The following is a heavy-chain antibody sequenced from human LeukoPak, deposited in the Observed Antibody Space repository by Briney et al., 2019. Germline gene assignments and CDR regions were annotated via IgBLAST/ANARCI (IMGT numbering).Heavy chain of an antibody. CDR3: ARNGAVAGTIYYYYYMDV. CDR2: IHTSGST. CDR1: GGSISSYY. Sequence: SETLSLTCTVSGGSISSYYWSWIRQPAGKGLEWIGRIHTSGSTNYNPSLKSRLTISVDTSKNQFSLRLSSVTAADTAVYYCARNGAVAGTIYYYYYMDVWGKGTTVTVSS. V-gene: IGHV4-4*07. J-gene: IGHJ6*03. D-gene: IGHD6-19*01.